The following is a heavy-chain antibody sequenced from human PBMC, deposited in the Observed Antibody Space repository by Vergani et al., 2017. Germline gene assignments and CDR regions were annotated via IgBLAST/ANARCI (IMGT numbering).Heavy chain of an antibody. V-gene: IGHV3-49*05. CDR2: IRSKAYGGTT. D-gene: IGHD3-3*01. CDR3: TRDNENFDFWSGKPIDY. Sequence: EVQLVESGGGLVKPGRSLRLSCTASGFTFGDYAMSWFRQAPGKGLEWVGFIRSKAYGGTTEYAASVKGRFTISRDDSKSIAYLQMNSLKTEDTAVYYXTRDNENFDFWSGKPIDYWGQGTLVTVSS. CDR1: GFTFGDYA. J-gene: IGHJ4*02.